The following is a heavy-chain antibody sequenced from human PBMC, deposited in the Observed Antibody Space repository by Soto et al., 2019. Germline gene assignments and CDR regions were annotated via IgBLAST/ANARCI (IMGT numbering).Heavy chain of an antibody. V-gene: IGHV4-39*01. CDR1: GGSISSSSYY. J-gene: IGHJ4*02. Sequence: SETLSLTCTVSGGSISSSSYYWGWIRQPPGKGLEWIGSIYYSGSTYYNPSLKSRVTISVDTSKNQFSLKLSSVTAADTAVYYCARHGGQLALDYWGQGTLVTVSS. D-gene: IGHD6-6*01. CDR2: IYYSGST. CDR3: ARHGGQLALDY.